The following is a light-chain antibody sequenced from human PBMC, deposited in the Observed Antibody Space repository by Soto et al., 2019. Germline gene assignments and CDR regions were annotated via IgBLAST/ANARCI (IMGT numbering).Light chain of an antibody. V-gene: IGLV2-23*01. CDR1: SSDVGSWNL. CDR3: CSDAGSATVV. CDR2: ETT. Sequence: QSALTQPASVSGSPGQSITISCTGTSSDVGSWNLVSWYQQHPGKASKLLIYETTKRPSGVSDRFSGSKSGNTASVTISGLQAGDEADYYCCSDAGSATVVFGGGTKLTVL. J-gene: IGLJ2*01.